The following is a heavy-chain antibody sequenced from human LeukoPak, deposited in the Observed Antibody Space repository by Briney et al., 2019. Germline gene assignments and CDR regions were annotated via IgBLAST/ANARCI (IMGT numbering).Heavy chain of an antibody. V-gene: IGHV5-51*01. Sequence: GESLKISCKGSGYSFTSYWIGWVRQMPGKGLEWMGIIYPGDSDTRYSPSFQGQVTISADKSISTAYLQWSSLKASDTAMYYCASGRGSGSYYPTDYYGMDVWGQGTTVTVSS. CDR2: IYPGDSDT. CDR3: ASGRGSGSYYPTDYYGMDV. D-gene: IGHD3-10*01. CDR1: GYSFTSYW. J-gene: IGHJ6*02.